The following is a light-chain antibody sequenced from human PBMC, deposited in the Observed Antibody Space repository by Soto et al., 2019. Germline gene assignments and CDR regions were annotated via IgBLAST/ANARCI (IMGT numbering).Light chain of an antibody. V-gene: IGKV3-20*01. J-gene: IGKJ5*01. CDR1: QGIGDT. CDR2: AAS. Sequence: EIVMTQSPATLSVSPGEGATLSCRASQGIGDTLAWYQHKPGQTPRLLVYAASSRPTGSPDRFSGGGSGTDFTRTISRLEPEDFAVYYCQQYGYSPITFGQGKRLEIK. CDR3: QQYGYSPIT.